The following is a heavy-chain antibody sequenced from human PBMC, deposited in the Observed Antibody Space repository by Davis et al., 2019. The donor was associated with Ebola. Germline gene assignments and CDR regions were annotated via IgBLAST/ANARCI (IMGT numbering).Heavy chain of an antibody. V-gene: IGHV1-18*04. CDR3: ARSLWGVTAIPWYFDL. CDR2: INPHNGNT. Sequence: ASVKVSCKASGYTFTNYGITWVRQAPGQGLEWMGWINPHNGNTNYAQNVQGRVIMTTDTATTTAYMEVGGLRSDDTAVYYCARSLWGVTAIPWYFDLWGRGTLVTVSS. CDR1: GYTFTNYG. J-gene: IGHJ2*01. D-gene: IGHD2-21*02.